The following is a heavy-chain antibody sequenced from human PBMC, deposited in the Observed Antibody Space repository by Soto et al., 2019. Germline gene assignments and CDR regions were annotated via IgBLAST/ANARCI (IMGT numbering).Heavy chain of an antibody. CDR1: GFTFSSYA. CDR2: ISYDGSNK. CDR3: ARDGVGVVPAAIRFDY. V-gene: IGHV3-30-3*01. J-gene: IGHJ4*02. D-gene: IGHD2-2*01. Sequence: QVQLVESGGGVVQPGRSLRLSCATSGFTFSSYAIHWVRQAPGNGLEWVAVISYDGSNKNYADSVKGRFTISRDNSKNTVDLQMNSLRAEDTSVYYCARDGVGVVPAAIRFDYWGQGILVTVSS.